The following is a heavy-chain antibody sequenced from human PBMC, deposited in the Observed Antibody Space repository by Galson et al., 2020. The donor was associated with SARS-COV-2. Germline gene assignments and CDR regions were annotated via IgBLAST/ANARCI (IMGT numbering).Heavy chain of an antibody. V-gene: IGHV3-23*01. Sequence: GESLKISCAASGFTFSSYAMNWVRQAPGKGLEWVSAISGRGGSTYYADSVKGRFTISRDNSQNTLYLQMNSLRAEDTAVYYCAKAPRDFWNGYYYYYFDIWGRGTLVTVSS. CDR3: AKAPRDFWNGYYYYYFDI. D-gene: IGHD3-3*01. CDR2: ISGRGGST. J-gene: IGHJ2*01. CDR1: GFTFSSYA.